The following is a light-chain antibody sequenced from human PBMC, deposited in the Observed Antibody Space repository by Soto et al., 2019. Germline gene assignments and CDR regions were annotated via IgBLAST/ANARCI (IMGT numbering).Light chain of an antibody. CDR3: QQDVSSPWT. CDR2: RTS. J-gene: IGKJ1*01. V-gene: IGKV3-20*01. CDR1: QSVSSTY. Sequence: EIVLTQSPGTLSLSPGERATLSCRASQSVSSTYLAWYHQKPGQAPRRLIYRTSSRATGIPDRFSGSESGTDFTLTISRLEPEDVAVYYCQQDVSSPWTFGQGTKVEVK.